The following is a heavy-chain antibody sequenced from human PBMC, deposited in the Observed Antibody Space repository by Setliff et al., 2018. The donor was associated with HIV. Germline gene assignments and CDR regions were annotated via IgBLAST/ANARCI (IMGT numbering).Heavy chain of an antibody. D-gene: IGHD3-22*01. CDR1: GYSISNGYY. V-gene: IGHV4-38-2*02. CDR2: IYQTGSI. Sequence: KTSETLSLTCSVSGYSISNGYYRGWFRQSPGKGLEWIATIYQTGSIYYNPSLQNRVTLLLDMSKNQFSLKLSSATAADTAVYYCARQAWHSGRNGYFVDYWGQGMLVTVSS. CDR3: ARQAWHSGRNGYFVDY. J-gene: IGHJ4*02.